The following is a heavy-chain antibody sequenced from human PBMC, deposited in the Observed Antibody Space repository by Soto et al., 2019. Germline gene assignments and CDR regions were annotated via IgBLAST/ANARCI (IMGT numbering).Heavy chain of an antibody. CDR3: ARDLEGNWSGDV. Sequence: EVQLLESGGGLVQPGGSLRLSCEASGFTFSNYAMTWVRQAPEKGPEWVSTITATGSPTWYADSVRGRFTISRDNSKNALYLQLNSMRAADTALYYCARDLEGNWSGDVWGQGTTVTFSS. CDR2: ITATGSPT. CDR1: GFTFSNYA. V-gene: IGHV3-23*01. J-gene: IGHJ6*02. D-gene: IGHD1-20*01.